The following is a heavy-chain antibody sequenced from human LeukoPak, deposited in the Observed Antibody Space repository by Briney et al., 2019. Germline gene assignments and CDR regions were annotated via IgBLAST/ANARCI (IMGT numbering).Heavy chain of an antibody. Sequence: PSETLSLTCSVSGVSISSYYWSWIRQPAGKGLEWIGRIYTSGSTNYNPSLKSRVTMSVDTSKNQFSLKLSSVTAADTAVYYCARDSYYYGSGSPLDYWGQGTLVTVSS. CDR1: GVSISSYY. V-gene: IGHV4-4*07. CDR3: ARDSYYYGSGSPLDY. J-gene: IGHJ4*02. D-gene: IGHD3-10*01. CDR2: IYTSGST.